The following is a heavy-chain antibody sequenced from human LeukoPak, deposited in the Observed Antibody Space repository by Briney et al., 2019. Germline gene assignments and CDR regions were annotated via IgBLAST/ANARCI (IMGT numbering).Heavy chain of an antibody. CDR2: ISGSGGST. CDR3: ASGGYSGNYYRFDY. Sequence: GGSLRLSCAASGFTFSSYAMSWVRQAPGKGLEWVSAISGSGGSTYYADSVKGRFTISRDNSKNTLYLQMNSLRAEDTAVYYCASGGYSGNYYRFDYWGQGTLVTVSS. J-gene: IGHJ4*02. V-gene: IGHV3-23*01. D-gene: IGHD1-26*01. CDR1: GFTFSSYA.